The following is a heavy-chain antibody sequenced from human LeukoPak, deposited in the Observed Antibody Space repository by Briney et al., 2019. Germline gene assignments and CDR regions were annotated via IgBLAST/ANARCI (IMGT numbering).Heavy chain of an antibody. CDR3: AKSSSSSPRYASSYGMDV. Sequence: WGSLRLSCAASGFTFSSYAMSWVRQAPGKGLEWVSAISGSGGSTYYADSVKGRFTISRDNSKNTLYLQMNSLRAEDTAVYYCAKSSSSSPRYASSYGMDVWGQGTTVTVSS. J-gene: IGHJ6*02. D-gene: IGHD6-13*01. CDR1: GFTFSSYA. CDR2: ISGSGGST. V-gene: IGHV3-23*01.